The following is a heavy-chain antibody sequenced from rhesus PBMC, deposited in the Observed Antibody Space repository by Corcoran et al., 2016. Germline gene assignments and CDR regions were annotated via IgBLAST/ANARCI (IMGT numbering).Heavy chain of an antibody. CDR2: ISGSGGST. CDR3: ARERGVAAGLGY. D-gene: IGHD6-13*01. Sequence: QLQLQESGPGLVKPSETLSLPCAVSGGSSISNSLSWLRHPTETGREWIGRISGSGGSTDYNPSLKSRVTISTDTSKNQFSLKLISVTFAYTAVYYCARERGVAAGLGYWGQGVLVTVSS. V-gene: IGHV4-173*01. CDR1: GGSSISNS. J-gene: IGHJ4*01.